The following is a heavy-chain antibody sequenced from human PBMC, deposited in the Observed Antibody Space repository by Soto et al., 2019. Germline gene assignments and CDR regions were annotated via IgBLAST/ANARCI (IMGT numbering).Heavy chain of an antibody. Sequence: SETLSLTCAIYGASLGGFHWTWLRQAPGKGLEWIGELIHGGSTNYNPSLKSRVSFSLDMSKNQFSLHLMSVTAADTAVYYCARSPLGYDYVRQTWREVGDSFDIWGRGTMVTVSS. J-gene: IGHJ3*02. CDR2: LIHGGST. CDR3: ARSPLGYDYVRQTWREVGDSFDI. D-gene: IGHD3-16*01. V-gene: IGHV4-34*12. CDR1: GASLGGFH.